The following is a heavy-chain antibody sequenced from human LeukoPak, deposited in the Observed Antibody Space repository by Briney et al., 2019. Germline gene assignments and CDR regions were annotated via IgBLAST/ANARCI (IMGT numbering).Heavy chain of an antibody. J-gene: IGHJ6*02. D-gene: IGHD2-21*02. CDR1: GFTFSSYT. CDR2: ISFDGSNK. CDR3: ARGPARVTGADYYYGMDV. V-gene: IGHV3-30*04. Sequence: GRSLRLSCAASGFTFSSYTMHWVRQAPGKGLEWVAVISFDGSNKYYADSVKGRFTISRDNSKNTLYLQMNSLTAEDTAVYYCARGPARVTGADYYYGMDVWGQGTTVTVSS.